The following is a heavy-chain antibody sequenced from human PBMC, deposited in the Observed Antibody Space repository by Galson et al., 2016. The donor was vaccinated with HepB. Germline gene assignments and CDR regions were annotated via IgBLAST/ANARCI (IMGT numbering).Heavy chain of an antibody. V-gene: IGHV5-51*01. Sequence: QSGAEVKKPGESLKISCKGSGFTFTNYWIGWVRRTPGKGLEWMGNIYPGDSDTRYSPAFHGNVTISADKSINTAYLQWNSLKASDTAMYYCARRPQSAEYFQDWGQGTLVTVSS. CDR2: IYPGDSDT. CDR1: GFTFTNYW. CDR3: ARRPQSAEYFQD. J-gene: IGHJ1*01.